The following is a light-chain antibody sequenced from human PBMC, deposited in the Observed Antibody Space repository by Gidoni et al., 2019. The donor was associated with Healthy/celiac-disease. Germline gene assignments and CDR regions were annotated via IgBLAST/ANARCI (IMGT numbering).Light chain of an antibody. CDR2: DVS. Sequence: QSALTQPRSVSGSPGQSVTISCTGTSSDVGGYNYVSWYQQHPGKAPTLMIYDVSKRPSGVPDRFSGSKSGNTASLTISGLQAEDEADYYCCSYAGSYTVVFGGGTKLTV. V-gene: IGLV2-11*01. CDR3: CSYAGSYTVV. J-gene: IGLJ2*01. CDR1: SSDVGGYNY.